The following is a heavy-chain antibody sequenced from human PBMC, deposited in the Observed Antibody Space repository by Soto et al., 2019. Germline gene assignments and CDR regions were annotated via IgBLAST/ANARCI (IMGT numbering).Heavy chain of an antibody. D-gene: IGHD4-17*01. CDR3: ARNNGDYAVY. J-gene: IGHJ4*02. CDR2: ICTSGRTK. V-gene: IGHV3-48*03. Sequence: EVQLVESGGGLVQPGGSLTLSCAASGSTFSGYEMNWVRQAPGKGLEWVSYICTSGRTKHYADSVKGRFTISRDNAKNSLYLQMDSLRAEDTAVYYCARNNGDYAVYWGQGTLVTVSS. CDR1: GSTFSGYE.